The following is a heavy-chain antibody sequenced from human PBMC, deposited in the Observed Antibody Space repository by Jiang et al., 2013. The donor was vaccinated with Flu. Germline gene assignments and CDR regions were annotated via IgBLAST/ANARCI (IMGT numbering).Heavy chain of an antibody. D-gene: IGHD5-24*01. CDR3: ARDLGEVFGEMATPNWFDP. V-gene: IGHV3-33*01. CDR2: IWYDGSNK. CDR1: GFTFSSYG. Sequence: GGSLRLSCAASGFTFSSYGMHWVRQAPGKGLEWVAVIWYDGSNKYYADSVKGRFTISRDNSKNTLYLQMNSLRAEDTAVYYCARDLGEVFGEMATPNWFDPWGQGTLVTVSS. J-gene: IGHJ5*02.